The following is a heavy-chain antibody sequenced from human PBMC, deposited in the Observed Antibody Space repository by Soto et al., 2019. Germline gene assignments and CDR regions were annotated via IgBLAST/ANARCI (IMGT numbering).Heavy chain of an antibody. D-gene: IGHD6-19*01. CDR2: ISWNSGSI. V-gene: IGHV3-9*01. CDR3: AKERRGGWVFDY. CDR1: GFTFDDYA. Sequence: EVQLVESGGGLVQPGRSLRLSCAASGFTFDDYAMHWVRQAPGKGLEWVSGISWNSGSIGYADSVKGRFTISRDNAKNSLYLQMNSLRAEDTALYYCAKERRGGWVFDYWGQGTLVTVSS. J-gene: IGHJ4*02.